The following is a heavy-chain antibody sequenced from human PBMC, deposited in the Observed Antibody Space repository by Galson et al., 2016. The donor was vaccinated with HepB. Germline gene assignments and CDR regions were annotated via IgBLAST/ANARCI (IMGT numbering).Heavy chain of an antibody. J-gene: IGHJ5*02. Sequence: SVKVSCKASGHTSSIYSMHWARQAPGQRLEWMGWINGGNSDTQYSQQFQGRVTFTRVTSASTAYLELSNLTSEDTAVYYCANTGYCSGGSCYRGWFDPWGQGTLVTVSS. CDR1: GHTSSIYS. CDR3: ANTGYCSGGSCYRGWFDP. D-gene: IGHD2-15*01. V-gene: IGHV1-3*01. CDR2: INGGNSDT.